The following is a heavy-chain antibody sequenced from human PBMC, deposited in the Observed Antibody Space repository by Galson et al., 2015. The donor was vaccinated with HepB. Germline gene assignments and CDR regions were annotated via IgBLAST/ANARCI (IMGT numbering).Heavy chain of an antibody. CDR1: GFTFSSYA. Sequence: SLRLSCAASGFTFSSYAMHWVRQAPGKGLEWVAVISYDGSNKYYADSVKGRFTISRDNSKNTLYLQMNSLRAEDTAVYYCARDSGSYKGYFQHWGQGTLVTVSS. J-gene: IGHJ1*01. CDR3: ARDSGSYKGYFQH. V-gene: IGHV3-30*04. D-gene: IGHD1-26*01. CDR2: ISYDGSNK.